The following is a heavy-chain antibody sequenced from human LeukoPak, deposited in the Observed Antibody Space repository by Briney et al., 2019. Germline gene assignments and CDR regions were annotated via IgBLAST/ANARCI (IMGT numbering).Heavy chain of an antibody. V-gene: IGHV3-23*01. CDR3: ALVTTDRPFDY. Sequence: GGSLRLSCAASGFTFSSYAMSWVRQAPGKGLEWVSGISGNGGSTYYADSVKGRFTISRDNSKNTLYVQMNSLRAEDTAIYYCALVTTDRPFDYWGQGTLVTVSS. CDR2: ISGNGGST. CDR1: GFTFSSYA. D-gene: IGHD4-17*01. J-gene: IGHJ4*02.